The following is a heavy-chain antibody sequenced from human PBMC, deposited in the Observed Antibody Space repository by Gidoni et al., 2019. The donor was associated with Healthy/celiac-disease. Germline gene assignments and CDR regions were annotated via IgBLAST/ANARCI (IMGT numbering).Heavy chain of an antibody. CDR1: GYTFTSYD. Sequence: QVQLVQSGAEVKKPGASVKVSCKASGYTFTSYDINWVRQATGQGLEWMGWMNPNSGNTGYAQKFQGRVTMTRNTSISTAYMELSSLRSEDTAVYYCARLSMWHSQPPRTEEDWFDPWGQGTLVTVSS. CDR2: MNPNSGNT. CDR3: ARLSMWHSQPPRTEEDWFDP. V-gene: IGHV1-8*01. D-gene: IGHD2-21*01. J-gene: IGHJ5*02.